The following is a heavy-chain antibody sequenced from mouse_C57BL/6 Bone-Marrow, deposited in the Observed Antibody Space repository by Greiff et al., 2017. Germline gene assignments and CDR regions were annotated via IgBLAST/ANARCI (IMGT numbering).Heavy chain of an antibody. J-gene: IGHJ4*01. CDR3: ARGRALYAMDY. V-gene: IGHV1-7*01. CDR2: INPSSGYT. CDR1: GYTFTSYW. Sequence: VQLQQSGAELAKPGASVKLSCKASGYTFTSYWMHWVKQRPGQGLEWIGYINPSSGYTKYNPKFKDKATLTADKSSSTAYMQLSSLTYEDSAVDYCARGRALYAMDYWGQGTSVTVSS. D-gene: IGHD3-1*01.